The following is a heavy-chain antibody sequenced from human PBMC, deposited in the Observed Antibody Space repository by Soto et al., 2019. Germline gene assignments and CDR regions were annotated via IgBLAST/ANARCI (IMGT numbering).Heavy chain of an antibody. J-gene: IGHJ6*02. Sequence: KVSCKASGGTFSSYAISWVRQAPGQGLEWMGIIYPGDSDTRYSPSFQGQVTISADKSISTAYLQWSSLKASDTAMYYCARQGSIAARYGMDVWGQGTTVTVSS. CDR2: IYPGDSDT. CDR3: ARQGSIAARYGMDV. D-gene: IGHD6-6*01. V-gene: IGHV5-51*01. CDR1: GGTFSSYA.